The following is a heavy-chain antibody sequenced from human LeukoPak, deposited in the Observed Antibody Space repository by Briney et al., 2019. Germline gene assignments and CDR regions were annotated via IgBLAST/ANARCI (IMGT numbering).Heavy chain of an antibody. CDR3: ARDRRLASYDY. CDR1: GGSISSSTYY. D-gene: IGHD3-22*01. J-gene: IGHJ4*02. Sequence: SETLSLTCTVSGGSISSSTYYWGWIRQPPGKGLEWIGCMYHSGSTYYNPSLKSRVTISVDTSKNQFSLKLSSVTAADTAVYYSARDRRLASYDYWGQGTLVTVSS. V-gene: IGHV4-39*07. CDR2: MYHSGST.